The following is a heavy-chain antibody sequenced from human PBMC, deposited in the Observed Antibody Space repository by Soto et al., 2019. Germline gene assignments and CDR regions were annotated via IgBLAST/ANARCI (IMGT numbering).Heavy chain of an antibody. CDR1: GFTFSGSA. D-gene: IGHD3-16*02. Sequence: TGGSLRLSCAASGFTFSGSAMHWVRQASGKGLEWVGRIRSKANSYATAYAASVKGRFTISRDDSKNTAYLQMNSLKTEDTAVYYCTRHIASGFDYWGQGTLVTVSS. V-gene: IGHV3-73*01. CDR3: TRHIASGFDY. J-gene: IGHJ4*02. CDR2: IRSKANSYAT.